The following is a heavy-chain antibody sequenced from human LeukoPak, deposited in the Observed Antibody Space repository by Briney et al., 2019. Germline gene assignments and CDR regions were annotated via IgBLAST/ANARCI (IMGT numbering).Heavy chain of an antibody. J-gene: IGHJ3*02. CDR2: TYYRSKWFF. V-gene: IGHV6-1*01. Sequence: SQTLSLTCVISGDNVSSNSAAWNWIRQSPSGGLEWLGRTYYRSKWFFDYAVSMKSRLTINSDTSQSHFSLQLRSVTPEDTAVYYFARGEYYSSWGGFDIWGQGTLVTVSS. CDR3: ARGEYYSSWGGFDI. CDR1: GDNVSSNSAA. D-gene: IGHD2/OR15-2a*01.